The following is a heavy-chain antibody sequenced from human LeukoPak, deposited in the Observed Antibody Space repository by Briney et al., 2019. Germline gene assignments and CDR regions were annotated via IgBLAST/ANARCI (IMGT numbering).Heavy chain of an antibody. CDR2: IYHSGST. CDR1: GYSISSGFY. V-gene: IGHV4-38-2*02. Sequence: SETLSLTCNVSGYSISSGFYWGWIRQPPGKGPEWIGSIYHSGSTHYNSSLKSRVTISVDTSKNQLSLKLSSVTAADTAVYYCARGVGLTQGGTFDYWGQGTLVTVSS. J-gene: IGHJ4*02. CDR3: ARGVGLTQGGTFDY. D-gene: IGHD1-1*01.